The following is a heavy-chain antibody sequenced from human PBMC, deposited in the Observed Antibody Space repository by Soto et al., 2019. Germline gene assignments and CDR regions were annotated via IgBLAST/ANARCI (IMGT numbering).Heavy chain of an antibody. J-gene: IGHJ6*02. CDR1: GGTFSSYA. CDR3: ARDPRWRAGTPRRIHYYGMDV. Sequence: SVKVSCKASGGTFSSYAISWVRQAPGQGLEWMGGIIPIFGTANYAQKFQGRVTITADESTSTAYMELSSLRSEDTAVYYCARDPRWRAGTPRRIHYYGMDVWAQRTTVTVSS. CDR2: IIPIFGTA. D-gene: IGHD1-1*01. V-gene: IGHV1-69*13.